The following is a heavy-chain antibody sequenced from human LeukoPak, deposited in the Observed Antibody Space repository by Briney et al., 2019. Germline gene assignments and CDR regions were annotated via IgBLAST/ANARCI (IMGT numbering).Heavy chain of an antibody. J-gene: IGHJ2*01. CDR2: ISSSSSYI. CDR3: ARFEGYLLYWYFDL. CDR1: GLTFSSYS. V-gene: IGHV3-21*01. D-gene: IGHD5-12*01. Sequence: GGSLRLSCAASGLTFSSYSMNWVRQAPGKGLEWVSSISSSSSYIYYADSVKGRFTISRDNAKNSLYLQMNSLRAEDTAVYYCARFEGYLLYWYFDLWGRGTLVTVSS.